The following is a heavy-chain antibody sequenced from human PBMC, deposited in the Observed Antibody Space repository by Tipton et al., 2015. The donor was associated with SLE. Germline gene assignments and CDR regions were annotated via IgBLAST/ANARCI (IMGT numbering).Heavy chain of an antibody. V-gene: IGHV1-2*06. D-gene: IGHD6-13*01. CDR1: GYTFTAYF. Sequence: QVQLVQSGAEVKKPGASVKVSCAASGYTFTAYFIHWVRQAPGQGLEWMGRMSPRTGDVIYSEKFQGRLTMTRDTSMNTAFMELSGLTSDDTAVYYCGRGQQTFDPWGQGTLVTVSS. CDR2: MSPRTGDV. CDR3: GRGQQTFDP. J-gene: IGHJ5*02.